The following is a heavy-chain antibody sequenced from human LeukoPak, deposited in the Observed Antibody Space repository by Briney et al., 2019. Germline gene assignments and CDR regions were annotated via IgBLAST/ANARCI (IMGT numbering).Heavy chain of an antibody. D-gene: IGHD6-19*01. J-gene: IGHJ4*02. CDR3: AKNSSGGYSDY. Sequence: GASVKVSCKASGYTFTSSGISWVRQAPGQGLEWMGWISTYTGYSKYAQNLQVRVTMTADTSTSTAYMELSSLRSDDTAMYYCAKNSSGGYSDYWGQGTLVTVSS. CDR2: ISTYTGYS. V-gene: IGHV1-18*01. CDR1: GYTFTSSG.